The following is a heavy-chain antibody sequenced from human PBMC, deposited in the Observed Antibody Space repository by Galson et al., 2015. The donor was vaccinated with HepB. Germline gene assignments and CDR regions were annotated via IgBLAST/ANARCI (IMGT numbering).Heavy chain of an antibody. V-gene: IGHV4-59*01. Sequence: SETLSLTCSVARDSISNFCWNWIRQPPGKGLEWIGNICYSGSTNYNPSLKSRVTISVDTSKNQFSLNLRSVTATDTAVYYCARGRAPSRYNGLDVRGQGTTVTVSS. CDR2: ICYSGST. CDR3: ARGRAPSRYNGLDV. J-gene: IGHJ6*02. D-gene: IGHD4/OR15-4a*01. CDR1: RDSISNFC.